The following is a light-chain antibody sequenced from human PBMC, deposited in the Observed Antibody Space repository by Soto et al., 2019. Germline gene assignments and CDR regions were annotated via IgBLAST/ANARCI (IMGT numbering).Light chain of an antibody. Sequence: EIVLTQSPDTLSLSPGERATLSCRASQSVSSSYLAWYQQKPGQAPRLLIYGASSRATGIPDRFSGSGSGTAFTLTISRLEPEDLAVYFCQQYDTSPPSTFGQGTRLEIK. J-gene: IGKJ5*01. CDR3: QQYDTSPPST. CDR2: GAS. V-gene: IGKV3-20*01. CDR1: QSVSSSY.